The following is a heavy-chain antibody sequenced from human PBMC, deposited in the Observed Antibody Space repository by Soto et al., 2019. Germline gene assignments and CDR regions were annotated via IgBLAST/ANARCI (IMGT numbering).Heavy chain of an antibody. CDR3: ARDGRGRPYGMDV. D-gene: IGHD1-26*01. V-gene: IGHV1-18*01. CDR1: GYTFSTYL. Sequence: QVQLVQSGAEVKKPGASVTVSCKASGYTFSTYLIAWVRQAPGQGLEWMGWISISTGDTDYAQNLEGRVTLTTDKSSSTAYMELRSLRPDDTALYYCARDGRGRPYGMDVWGQGTPVIVSS. CDR2: ISISTGDT. J-gene: IGHJ6*02.